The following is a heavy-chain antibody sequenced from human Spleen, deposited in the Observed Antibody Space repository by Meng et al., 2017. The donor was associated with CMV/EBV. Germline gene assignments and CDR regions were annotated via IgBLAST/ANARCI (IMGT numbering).Heavy chain of an antibody. CDR2: INPKTGDT. J-gene: IGHJ4*02. V-gene: IGHV1-2*02. Sequence: VSCKASGFTFTGQHIHWVRQGPTQGLEWLGYINPKTGDTKYAPNFQGRVTLTWDTSTSTLYMELSSLKSDDTAVYYCARGQHYALDYWGQGTLVTVSS. D-gene: IGHD2-2*01. CDR3: ARGQHYALDY. CDR1: GFTFTGQH.